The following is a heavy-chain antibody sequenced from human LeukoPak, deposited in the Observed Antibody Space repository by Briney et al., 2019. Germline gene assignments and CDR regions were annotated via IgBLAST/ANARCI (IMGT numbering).Heavy chain of an antibody. Sequence: GGSLGLSCTASGFTFSTYGMHWVRQAPGKGLEWVALIWFDGSNRYYADSVKGRFTISRDNSKNTVYLQMNSLRAGDTAVYYCAKVDCGGDCSHFDSWGQGTLVTVSP. CDR3: AKVDCGGDCSHFDS. CDR2: IWFDGSNR. V-gene: IGHV3-33*06. CDR1: GFTFSTYG. J-gene: IGHJ4*02. D-gene: IGHD2-21*02.